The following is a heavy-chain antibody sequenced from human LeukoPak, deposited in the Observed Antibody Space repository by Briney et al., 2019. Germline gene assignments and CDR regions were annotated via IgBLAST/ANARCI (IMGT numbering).Heavy chain of an antibody. D-gene: IGHD4-17*01. CDR1: GFTFISSA. CDR2: IVFGSCNT. V-gene: IGHV1-58*01. CDR3: AAVVPAKWAGDLPAFDR. J-gene: IGHJ3*02. Sequence: SVKLSCKASGFTFISSAVQWVRQPRGQRLEWIRWIVFGSCNTHYAQNFQERVAITRDMSASTAYMAQSSLRSEDTAVYYCAAVVPAKWAGDLPAFDRWGEGTMVTVSS.